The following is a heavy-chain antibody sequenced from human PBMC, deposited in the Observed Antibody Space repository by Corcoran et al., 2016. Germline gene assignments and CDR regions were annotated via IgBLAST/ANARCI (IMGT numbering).Heavy chain of an antibody. Sequence: QVQLQESGPGLVKPSQTLSLTCSVSGGSISRGGYYWSWIRQHPGKGLEWIGYIYHSGSTYYNPPLKSRVSISVDTSKNQFSLKLSSVTAADTAIYYCARGTGSNWYDPFDYWGQGTQVTVSS. D-gene: IGHD6-13*01. CDR2: IYHSGST. CDR1: GGSISRGGYY. V-gene: IGHV4-31*03. J-gene: IGHJ4*02. CDR3: ARGTGSNWYDPFDY.